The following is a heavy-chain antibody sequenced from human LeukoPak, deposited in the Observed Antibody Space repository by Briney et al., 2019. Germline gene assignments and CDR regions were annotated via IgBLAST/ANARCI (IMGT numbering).Heavy chain of an antibody. D-gene: IGHD2-15*01. CDR3: ARQILDCSGGSCSASWFDY. J-gene: IGHJ4*02. CDR2: IYYSGST. CDR1: GVPISRGVYY. Sequence: PSETLPLTCTVSGVPISRGVYYWRWMRQHPGKGLEWIGYIYYSGSTYYNPSLKSRLTISVDTSKNQFSLKLSSVSAADAAVYYCARQILDCSGGSCSASWFDYWGQGTLVTVSS. V-gene: IGHV4-31*03.